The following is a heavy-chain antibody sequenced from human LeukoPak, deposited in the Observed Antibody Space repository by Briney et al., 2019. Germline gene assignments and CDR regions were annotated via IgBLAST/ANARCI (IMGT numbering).Heavy chain of an antibody. Sequence: HSGGSLRLSCAASGFTFSSYGMHWVRQAPGRGLEWVAVIWYDGSNKYYADSVKGRFTISRDNSKNTLYLQMNSLRAEDTAVYYCASAGYSSSWYFDYWGQGTLVTVSS. D-gene: IGHD6-13*01. J-gene: IGHJ4*02. CDR2: IWYDGSNK. CDR3: ASAGYSSSWYFDY. V-gene: IGHV3-33*01. CDR1: GFTFSSYG.